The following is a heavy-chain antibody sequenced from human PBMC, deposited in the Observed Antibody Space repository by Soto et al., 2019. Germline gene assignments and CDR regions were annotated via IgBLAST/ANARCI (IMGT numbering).Heavy chain of an antibody. D-gene: IGHD6-19*01. CDR2: ILYSGTT. J-gene: IGHJ4*02. Sequence: SETLSLTCVVSGYSMSRSNWWGWIRQPPGKGLEWIACILYSGTTHYNPSLKSRVSLSLDTSNNQFSLKLSSVSAVDTAVYYCARDAYSSGYYSFDYWGQGALVPVSS. V-gene: IGHV4-28*03. CDR1: GYSMSRSNW. CDR3: ARDAYSSGYYSFDY.